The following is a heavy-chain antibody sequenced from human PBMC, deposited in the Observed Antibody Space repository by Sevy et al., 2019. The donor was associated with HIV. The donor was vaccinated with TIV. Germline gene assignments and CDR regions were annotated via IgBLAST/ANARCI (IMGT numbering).Heavy chain of an antibody. CDR3: ARERCTKPQDD. CDR2: FSFGCGKI. V-gene: IGHV3-23*01. Sequence: GGSLRLSCAASGFTFSKYSMSWIRQTPGKGLEWVSTFSFGCGKINYADSVKGRFTISRDDSRNTFYLQMNSLRAEDTAIYYCARERCTKPQDDWGQGTVVTVSS. J-gene: IGHJ4*02. CDR1: GFTFSKYS. D-gene: IGHD2-8*01.